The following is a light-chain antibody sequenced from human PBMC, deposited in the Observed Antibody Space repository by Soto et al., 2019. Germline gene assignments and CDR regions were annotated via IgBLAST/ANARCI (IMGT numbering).Light chain of an antibody. V-gene: IGKV3-20*01. J-gene: IGKJ3*01. CDR1: QSVTSNY. CDR3: QQYGGSSVFT. CDR2: GAS. Sequence: ETVLTQSPGTLSLSPGEKATLSCRASQSVTSNYLAWYQQKPGQAPRLLIYGASSRATGVPDRFSGSGSGTDFTLTISRLEPEDFAVYYCQQYGGSSVFTFGPGTKVDIK.